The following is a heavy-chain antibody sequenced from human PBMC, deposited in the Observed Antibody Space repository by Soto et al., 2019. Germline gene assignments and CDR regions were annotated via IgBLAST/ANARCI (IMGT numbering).Heavy chain of an antibody. CDR1: GFTFSSYA. CDR3: GIVYSSNTSYYYMVV. Sequence: GGSLRLSCAASGFTFSSYAMSWVRQAPGKGLEWVSAISGSGGSTYYAESVKGRFTISRDNSKNTLYVQINSLRAEDAAVSYCGIVYSSNTSYYYMVVWGKGATVTVSS. CDR2: ISGSGGST. D-gene: IGHD6-13*01. V-gene: IGHV3-23*01. J-gene: IGHJ6*03.